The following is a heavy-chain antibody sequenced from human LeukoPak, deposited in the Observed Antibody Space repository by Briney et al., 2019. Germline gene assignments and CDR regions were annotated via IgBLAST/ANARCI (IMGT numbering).Heavy chain of an antibody. CDR2: ISSSGSTI. D-gene: IGHD3-22*01. Sequence: GGSLRLSCAASGFTFSSYEMNWVRQAPGKGLEWVSYISSSGSTIYYADSVKGRFTISRDNAKNSLYLQMNSLRAEDTAVYYCAKAAITMIVVGGYYFDYWGQGTLVTVSS. V-gene: IGHV3-48*03. J-gene: IGHJ4*02. CDR3: AKAAITMIVVGGYYFDY. CDR1: GFTFSSYE.